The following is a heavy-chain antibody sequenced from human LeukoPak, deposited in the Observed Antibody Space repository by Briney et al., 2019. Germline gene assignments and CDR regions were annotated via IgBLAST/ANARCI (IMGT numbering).Heavy chain of an antibody. D-gene: IGHD3-22*01. V-gene: IGHV3-23*01. Sequence: GGSLRLSCAASGFSFSNYAMSWVRQAPGKGLEWVSAITGSGAGTFYADSVKGRFTISGDNPKNMLYLQMDSLTADDTAVYYCAKSRARREGSSGSIDYWGQGTLVTVSS. J-gene: IGHJ4*02. CDR2: ITGSGAGT. CDR1: GFSFSNYA. CDR3: AKSRARREGSSGSIDY.